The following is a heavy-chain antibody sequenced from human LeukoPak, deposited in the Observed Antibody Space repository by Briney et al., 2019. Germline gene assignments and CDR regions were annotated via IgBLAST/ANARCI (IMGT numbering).Heavy chain of an antibody. V-gene: IGHV4-39*07. Sequence: SETLSLTCTVSGGSISSSSYYWGWIRQPPGKGLEWIGSIYYSGSTYYNPSLKSRVTISVDTSKNQFSLKLSSVTAADTAVYYCARDSERYCSSTSCSPLGDFDYWGQGTLVTVSS. J-gene: IGHJ4*02. CDR3: ARDSERYCSSTSCSPLGDFDY. D-gene: IGHD2-2*01. CDR2: IYYSGST. CDR1: GGSISSSSYY.